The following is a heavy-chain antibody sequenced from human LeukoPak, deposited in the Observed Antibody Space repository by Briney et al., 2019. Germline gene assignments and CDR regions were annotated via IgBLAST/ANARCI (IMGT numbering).Heavy chain of an antibody. CDR2: IVVGSGNT. Sequence: SVKVSCKASGGTFSSYAISWVRQAPGQRLEWIGWIVVGSGNTNYAQKFQERVTITRDMSTSTAYMELSSLRSEDTAVYYCAAGEREPAAIRGTVTNYYYYMDVWGKGTTVTVSS. V-gene: IGHV1-58*02. D-gene: IGHD2-2*02. CDR3: AAGEREPAAIRGTVTNYYYYMDV. CDR1: GGTFSSYA. J-gene: IGHJ6*03.